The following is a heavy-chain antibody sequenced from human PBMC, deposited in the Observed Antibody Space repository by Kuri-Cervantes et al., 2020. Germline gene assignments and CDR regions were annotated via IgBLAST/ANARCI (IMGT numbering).Heavy chain of an antibody. CDR1: GFTFSSYA. Sequence: LSLTCAASGFTFSSYAMHWVRQAPGKGLEWVAVISYDGSNKYYADSVKGRFTISRDNSKNTLYLQMNSLRAEDTAVYYCARAPPLDRIFGVVIHPWFDPWGQGTLGTGAS. D-gene: IGHD3-3*01. J-gene: IGHJ5*02. CDR2: ISYDGSNK. V-gene: IGHV3-30-3*01. CDR3: ARAPPLDRIFGVVIHPWFDP.